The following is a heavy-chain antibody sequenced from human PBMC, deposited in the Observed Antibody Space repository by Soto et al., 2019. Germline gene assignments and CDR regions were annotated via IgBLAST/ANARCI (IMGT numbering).Heavy chain of an antibody. D-gene: IGHD3-22*01. CDR1: GGTFSSYT. V-gene: IGHV1-69*02. Sequence: SVKVSCKASGGTFSSYTISWVRQAPGQGLEWMGRIIPILGIANYAQKFQGRVTITADKSTSTAYMELSSLRSEDTAVYYCARAYDSSGYYSFDYYYGMDVWGQGTTVTVSS. J-gene: IGHJ6*02. CDR2: IIPILGIA. CDR3: ARAYDSSGYYSFDYYYGMDV.